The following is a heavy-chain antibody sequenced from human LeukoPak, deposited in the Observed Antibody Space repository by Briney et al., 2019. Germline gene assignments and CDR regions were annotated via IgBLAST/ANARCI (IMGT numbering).Heavy chain of an antibody. J-gene: IGHJ4*02. CDR1: GGSISSYY. D-gene: IGHD6-19*01. CDR3: ARYEAVAGVFDY. CDR2: IYYSGST. V-gene: IGHV4-59*08. Sequence: SETLSLTCTVSGGSISSYYWSWIRQPPGKGLEWIGYIYYSGSTNYNPSLKSRVTISVDTSKNQFSLKLSSVTAADTAVYYCARYEAVAGVFDYWGQGTLVTVSS.